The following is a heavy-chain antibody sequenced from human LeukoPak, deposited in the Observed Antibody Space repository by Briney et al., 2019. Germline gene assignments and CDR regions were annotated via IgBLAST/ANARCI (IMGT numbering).Heavy chain of an antibody. Sequence: PGRSLRLSCAASGFTFSNHGMDWVRQAPGKGPEWVALIWYDGSNKYYGDSVKGRFTVSRDNSKNTVYLQMNTLRAEDTGVYYCARDRLEAVTDDDYFDYWGQGTLVTVSS. J-gene: IGHJ4*02. CDR3: ARDRLEAVTDDDYFDY. V-gene: IGHV3-33*01. CDR2: IWYDGSNK. D-gene: IGHD2-21*02. CDR1: GFTFSNHG.